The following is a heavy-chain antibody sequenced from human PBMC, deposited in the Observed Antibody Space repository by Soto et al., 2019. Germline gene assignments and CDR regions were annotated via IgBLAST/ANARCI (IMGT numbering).Heavy chain of an antibody. J-gene: IGHJ4*02. D-gene: IGHD2-2*01. V-gene: IGHV4-30-4*01. CDR1: GGSISSGDYY. Sequence: SLTCTVSGGSISSGDYYWSWIRQPPGKGLEWIGYIYYSGSTYYNPSLKSRVTISVDTSKNQFSLKLSSVTAADTAVYYCARGGDCSSTSCYSTPLDYWGQGTLVNVSS. CDR2: IYYSGST. CDR3: ARGGDCSSTSCYSTPLDY.